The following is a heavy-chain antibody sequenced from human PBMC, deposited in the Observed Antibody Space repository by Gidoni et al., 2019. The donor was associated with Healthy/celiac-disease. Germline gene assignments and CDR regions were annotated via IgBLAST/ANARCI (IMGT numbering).Heavy chain of an antibody. CDR2: INHSGRT. CDR1: GGSFSGYY. D-gene: IGHD4-4*01. Sequence: QVQLQQWGAGLLKPSETLSLTCAVYGGSFSGYYWSWIRQPPGKGLEWIGEINHSGRTNYNPSLKSRVTISVDTYKNQVSLKLSSVTAADTAVYYCARGNSPGAFDIWGQGTMVTVSS. J-gene: IGHJ3*02. CDR3: ARGNSPGAFDI. V-gene: IGHV4-34*01.